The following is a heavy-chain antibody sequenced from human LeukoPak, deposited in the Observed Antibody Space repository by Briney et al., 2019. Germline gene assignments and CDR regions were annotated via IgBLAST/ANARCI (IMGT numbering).Heavy chain of an antibody. D-gene: IGHD1-26*01. V-gene: IGHV3-74*01. CDR2: INSDGSST. Sequence: GGSLRLSCAASGFTFNKYWLHWLRQAPGKGLVWVSRINSDGSSTSYADSVKGRFTISRDNAKNTLYLQMNSLRAEDTAVYYCARGSEWELLNTMWYWGQGTLVTVSS. J-gene: IGHJ4*02. CDR3: ARGSEWELLNTMWY. CDR1: GFTFNKYW.